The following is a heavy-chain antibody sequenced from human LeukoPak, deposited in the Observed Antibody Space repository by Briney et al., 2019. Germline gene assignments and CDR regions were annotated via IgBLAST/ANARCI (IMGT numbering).Heavy chain of an antibody. D-gene: IGHD3-3*01. Sequence: GGSLRLSCAASGFTFSNAWMNWVRQAPGKGLEWVGRIKSKTDGGTTDYAAPVKGRFTISRDDSKNTLYLQMNSLKTEDTAVYYCTTGLTLRFLEWSLLFDYWGQGTLVTVSS. CDR2: IKSKTDGGTT. CDR3: TTGLTLRFLEWSLLFDY. V-gene: IGHV3-15*07. CDR1: GFTFSNAW. J-gene: IGHJ4*02.